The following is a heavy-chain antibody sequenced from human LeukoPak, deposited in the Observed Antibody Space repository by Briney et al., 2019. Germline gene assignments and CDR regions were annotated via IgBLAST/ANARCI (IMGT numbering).Heavy chain of an antibody. J-gene: IGHJ4*02. D-gene: IGHD4-17*01. CDR3: ARVPDYGDYSDY. CDR1: GYTFTGYY. Sequence: ASVKVSCKASGYTFTGYYMHWVRQAPGQGLEWMGWINPSSGGTNYAQKLQGRVTMTTDTSTSTAYMELRSLRSDDTAVYYCARVPDYGDYSDYWGQGTLVTVSS. V-gene: IGHV1-2*02. CDR2: INPSSGGT.